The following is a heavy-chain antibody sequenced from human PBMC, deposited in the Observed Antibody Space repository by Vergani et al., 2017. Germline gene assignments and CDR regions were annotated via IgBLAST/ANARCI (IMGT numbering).Heavy chain of an antibody. CDR1: GGPFKNSA. Sequence: QVQLVQSGAEVKKPGSSVKVSCKASGGPFKNSAFSWVRQAAGQGLEWMGWMNPNSGNTGYAQKFQGRVTMTSITSIGTAYMELSGLTSDDTAVYYCARAPFRITAAEDYAFDVWGQGTLVTVSS. CDR3: ARAPFRITAAEDYAFDV. J-gene: IGHJ3*01. CDR2: MNPNSGNT. D-gene: IGHD6-13*01. V-gene: IGHV1-8*02.